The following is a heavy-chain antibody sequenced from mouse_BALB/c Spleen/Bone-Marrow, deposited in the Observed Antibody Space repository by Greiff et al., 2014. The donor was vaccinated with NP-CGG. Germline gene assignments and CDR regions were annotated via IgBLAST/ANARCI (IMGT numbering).Heavy chain of an antibody. CDR2: INSNGGST. D-gene: IGHD2-3*01. J-gene: IGHJ4*01. V-gene: IGHV5-6-3*01. Sequence: EVQRVESGGGLVQPGGSLKLSCAASGFTFSSYGMSWVRQTPDKRLELVATINSNGGSTYYPDSVKGRFTISRDNAKNTLYLQMSSLKSEDTAMYYCARDGYYVSYAMDYWGQGTSVTVSS. CDR3: ARDGYYVSYAMDY. CDR1: GFTFSSYG.